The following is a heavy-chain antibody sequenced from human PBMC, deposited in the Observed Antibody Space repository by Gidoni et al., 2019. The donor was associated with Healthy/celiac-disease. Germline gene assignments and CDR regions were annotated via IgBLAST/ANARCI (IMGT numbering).Heavy chain of an antibody. Sequence: VQLVQSGAEVKKPGSSVKDHRKASGGTFSSSAINWVRQAPGQGPEWMAGIVPIFGTANYAQKFQGRVTITADESTSTACMELSSLRSEDTAVYYCARAKGILLRWQGWFDPWGQGTLVTVSS. J-gene: IGHJ5*02. CDR2: IVPIFGTA. CDR3: ARAKGILLRWQGWFDP. V-gene: IGHV1-69*01. D-gene: IGHD4-17*01. CDR1: GGTFSSSA.